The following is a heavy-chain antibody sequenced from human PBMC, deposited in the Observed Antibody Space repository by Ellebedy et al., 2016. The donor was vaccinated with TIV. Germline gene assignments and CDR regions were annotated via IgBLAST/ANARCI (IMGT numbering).Heavy chain of an antibody. CDR3: ARGPRGYSYGEFDY. V-gene: IGHV4-59*12. J-gene: IGHJ4*02. CDR2: IYYSGST. CDR1: GGSISSYY. D-gene: IGHD5-18*01. Sequence: GSLRLSCTVSGGSISSYYWSWIRQPPGKGLEWIGYIYYSGSTHYNPSLKSRVTISVDTSKNQFSLKLSSVTAADTAVYYCARGPRGYSYGEFDYWGQGTLVTVSS.